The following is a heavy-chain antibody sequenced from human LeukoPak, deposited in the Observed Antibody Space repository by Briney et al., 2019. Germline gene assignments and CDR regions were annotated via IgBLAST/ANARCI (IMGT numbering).Heavy chain of an antibody. Sequence: PGGSLRLSCAASGFTFSSYSMNWVRQAPGKGLEWVSSISSSSSYIYYAGSVKGRFTISRDNAKNSLYLQMNSLRAEDTAVYYCARDLEGSGSYSYWGQGTLVTVSS. CDR2: ISSSSSYI. V-gene: IGHV3-21*01. CDR3: ARDLEGSGSYSY. D-gene: IGHD3-10*01. J-gene: IGHJ4*02. CDR1: GFTFSSYS.